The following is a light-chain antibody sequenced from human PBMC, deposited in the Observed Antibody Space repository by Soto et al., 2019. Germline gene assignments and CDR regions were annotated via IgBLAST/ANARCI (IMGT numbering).Light chain of an antibody. CDR3: QQYSTYPLT. V-gene: IGKV1-5*03. CDR1: QTISTW. Sequence: DIHMSQSPSTLSASVGDSVTITCRASQTISTWLAWYQQKPGKAPNLLIYKASSLEGGVPSRFSGSGSGTELTLSISGLQPDDSAIYYCQQYSTYPLTFGGGTKVEIK. CDR2: KAS. J-gene: IGKJ4*01.